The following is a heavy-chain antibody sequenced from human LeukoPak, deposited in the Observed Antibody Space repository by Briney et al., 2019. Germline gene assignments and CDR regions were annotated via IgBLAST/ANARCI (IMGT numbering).Heavy chain of an antibody. D-gene: IGHD6-19*01. CDR2: ISSDGGST. CDR1: GFSFNNYT. Sequence: PGGSLRLSCAASGFSFNNYTMHWVRQPPGRGLEFVSAISSDGGSTYYANSVKGRFAISRDNSKNALYLQMGSRRAEDMAVYYCARGRISSGWYCDYWGQGTLVTVSS. CDR3: ARGRISSGWYCDY. J-gene: IGHJ4*02. V-gene: IGHV3-64*01.